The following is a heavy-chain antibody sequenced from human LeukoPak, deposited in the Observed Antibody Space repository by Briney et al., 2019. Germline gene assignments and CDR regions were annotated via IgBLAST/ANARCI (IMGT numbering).Heavy chain of an antibody. D-gene: IGHD5-18*01. CDR3: GRDRSYGSFDY. CDR1: GFTFSSYD. CDR2: TGGST. J-gene: IGHJ4*02. V-gene: IGHV3-20*01. Sequence: GGSLRLSCAASGFTFSSYDMHWVRQATGKGLEWVSGTGGSTGYADSVKGRFTISRDNAKNSLYLQMNNLRAEDTALYHCGRDRSYGSFDYWGQGTLVTVSS.